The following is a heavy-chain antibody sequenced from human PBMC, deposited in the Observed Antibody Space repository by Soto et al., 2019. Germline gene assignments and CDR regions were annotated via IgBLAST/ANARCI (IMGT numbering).Heavy chain of an antibody. CDR1: GYTFTTYG. Sequence: ASVKVSCKASGYTFTTYGISWARQAPGQGLEWMGWISTYNVNTNYAQKLQGRVTMTTDTSTSTAYMELRSLTSDDTAVYYCARDSNFWSGNDAFDIWGQGTMVTV. D-gene: IGHD3-3*01. V-gene: IGHV1-18*01. J-gene: IGHJ3*02. CDR2: ISTYNVNT. CDR3: ARDSNFWSGNDAFDI.